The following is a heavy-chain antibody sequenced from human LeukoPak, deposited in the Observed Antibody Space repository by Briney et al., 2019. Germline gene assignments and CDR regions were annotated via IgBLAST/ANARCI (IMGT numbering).Heavy chain of an antibody. D-gene: IGHD5-12*01. J-gene: IGHJ3*02. V-gene: IGHV4-30-2*01. CDR3: ARGKGYSGYDLAFDI. CDR2: IYHSGST. Sequence: SETLSLTCAVSGGSISSGGYSWSWIRQPPGKGLEWIGYIYHSGSTYYNPSLKSRVTISVDRSKNQFSLKLSSVTAADTAVCYCARGKGYSGYDLAFDIWGQGTMVTVSS. CDR1: GGSISSGGYS.